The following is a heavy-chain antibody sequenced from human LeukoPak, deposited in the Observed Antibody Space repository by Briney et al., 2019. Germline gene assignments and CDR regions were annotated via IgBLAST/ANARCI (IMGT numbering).Heavy chain of an antibody. J-gene: IGHJ1*01. Sequence: SETLSLTCTVSGGSISSYYWSWIRQPPGKGLEWIGYIYYSGSTNYNPSLKSRVTISVDTSRNQFSLKLSSVTAADTAVYYCARGHYDSSGYYYVRWGQGTLVTVSS. D-gene: IGHD3-22*01. V-gene: IGHV4-59*01. CDR2: IYYSGST. CDR3: ARGHYDSSGYYYVR. CDR1: GGSISSYY.